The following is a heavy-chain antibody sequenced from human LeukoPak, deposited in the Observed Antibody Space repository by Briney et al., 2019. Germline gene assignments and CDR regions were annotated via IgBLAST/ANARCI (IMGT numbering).Heavy chain of an antibody. CDR3: ARDRGLRAVAGTGL. J-gene: IGHJ4*02. CDR1: GFTFSSYS. Sequence: KPWGSLRLSCAASGFTFSSYSMNWVRQAPGKGLEWVSSVSSSSGYIYYADSVKGRFTISRDNAKNSLYLQMNSLRAEDTAVYYCARDRGLRAVAGTGLWGQGTLVTASS. V-gene: IGHV3-21*01. D-gene: IGHD6-19*01. CDR2: VSSSSGYI.